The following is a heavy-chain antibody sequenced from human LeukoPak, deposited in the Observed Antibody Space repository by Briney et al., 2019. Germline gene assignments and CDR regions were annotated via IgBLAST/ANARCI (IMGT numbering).Heavy chain of an antibody. D-gene: IGHD6-13*01. V-gene: IGHV1-69*01. CDR1: GGTFSSYA. Sequence: SVKVSCKASGGTFSSYAISWVRQAPGQGLEWMGGIIPIFGTANYAQKFQGRVTITADESTSTAYMELSSLRSEDTAVYYCARWGWQQLDAYFDYWGQGTLVTVSS. CDR2: IIPIFGTA. J-gene: IGHJ4*02. CDR3: ARWGWQQLDAYFDY.